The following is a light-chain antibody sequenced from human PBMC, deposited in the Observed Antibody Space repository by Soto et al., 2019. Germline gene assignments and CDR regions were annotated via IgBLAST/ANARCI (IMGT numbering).Light chain of an antibody. V-gene: IGKV3-20*01. J-gene: IGKJ2*01. CDR2: GAS. Sequence: EVVLTQSPGTLSLSPWERATLACRASQSVRTIYLAWYQQKPGQAPRLLIYGASSRATGIPDRFSGSGSGTDFTLTISRLEPEDFAVYYCQQYGSSVYTFGQGTKLEIK. CDR1: QSVRTIY. CDR3: QQYGSSVYT.